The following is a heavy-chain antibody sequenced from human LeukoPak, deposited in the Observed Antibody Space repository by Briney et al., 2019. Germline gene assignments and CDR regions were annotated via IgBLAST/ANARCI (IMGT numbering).Heavy chain of an antibody. Sequence: AGGSLRLSCAASGLTFSSNTMTWVRQVSGKGLEWVSSIRGGGSDTHYAGTVRGRFTISRDNSKNTLYLQMNSLRAEDTAVYYCARCYTYGTTWFGGLDVWGQGTTVTVSS. CDR1: GLTFSSNT. D-gene: IGHD3-10*01. V-gene: IGHV3-23*01. CDR3: ARCYTYGTTWFGGLDV. J-gene: IGHJ6*02. CDR2: IRGGGSDT.